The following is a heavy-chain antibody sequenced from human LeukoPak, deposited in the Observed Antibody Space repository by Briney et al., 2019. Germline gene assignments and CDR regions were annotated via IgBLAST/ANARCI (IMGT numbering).Heavy chain of an antibody. V-gene: IGHV5-51*01. J-gene: IGHJ4*02. D-gene: IGHD3-10*01. CDR3: ARQPGTYYYGSGSYFDY. Sequence: GESLKISCQATGYTFNSFWIGWVRQMPGKGLEWMGIIYPGDSETRYSPSFQGQVTISADKSINTAYLQWSSLKASDTAMYYCARQPGTYYYGSGSYFDYWGQGTLVTVSS. CDR2: IYPGDSET. CDR1: GYTFNSFW.